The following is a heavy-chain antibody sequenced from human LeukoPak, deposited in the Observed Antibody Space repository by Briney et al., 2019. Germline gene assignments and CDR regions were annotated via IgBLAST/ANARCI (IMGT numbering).Heavy chain of an antibody. CDR1: GFTVSSNY. Sequence: GGSLRLSCAASGFTVSSNYMSWVRQAPGKGLEWVSSISSSSSYIYYADSVKGRFTISRDNAKNSLYLQMNSLRAEDTALYYCAMGRGSYWYFQHWGQGTLVTVSS. J-gene: IGHJ1*01. D-gene: IGHD1-26*01. CDR3: AMGRGSYWYFQH. CDR2: ISSSSSYI. V-gene: IGHV3-21*04.